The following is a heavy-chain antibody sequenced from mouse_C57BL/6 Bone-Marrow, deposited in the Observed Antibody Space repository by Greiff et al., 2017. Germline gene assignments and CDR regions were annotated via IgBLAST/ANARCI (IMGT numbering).Heavy chain of an antibody. D-gene: IGHD2-2*01. CDR2: IHPNSGST. CDR1: GYTFTSYW. V-gene: IGHV1-64*01. Sequence: QVQLQQPGAELVKPGASVKLSCKASGYTFTSYWMHWVKQRPGQGLEWIGMIHPNSGSTNYNEKFKSKATLTVDKSSSTAYMQLSSLTSEDSAVYYCAKGGLLWLRRPYFDYWGQGTTLTVSS. CDR3: AKGGLLWLRRPYFDY. J-gene: IGHJ2*01.